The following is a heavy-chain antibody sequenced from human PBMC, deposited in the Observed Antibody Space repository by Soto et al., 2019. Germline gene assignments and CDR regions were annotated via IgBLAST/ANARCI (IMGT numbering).Heavy chain of an antibody. D-gene: IGHD2-2*01. CDR1: RGTIYSSRYY. CDR2: IYYSGST. J-gene: IGHJ6*02. CDR3: AREQLLYYYYGMDV. Sequence: PSYPMDLARAFCRGTIYSSRYYWGWIRQPPGKGLEWIGSIYYSGSTYYNPSLKSRVTISVDTSKNQFSLKLSSVTAADTAVYYCAREQLLYYYYGMDVWGQGTTVTVSS. V-gene: IGHV4-39*02.